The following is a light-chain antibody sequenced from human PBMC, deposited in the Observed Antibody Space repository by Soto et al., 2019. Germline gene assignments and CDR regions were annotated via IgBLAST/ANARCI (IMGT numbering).Light chain of an antibody. CDR1: TSDVGGYNF. J-gene: IGLJ2*01. CDR3: SSYTDSNTLL. CDR2: EFT. V-gene: IGLV2-14*01. Sequence: QSALTQPASVSGSPGQSITISCTGTTSDVGGYNFVSWYQQHPGKAPKLIIYEFTNRPSGVSNRFSGSKSGNTASLTISGLQAEDEAIYYCSSYTDSNTLLFGGGTKLTVL.